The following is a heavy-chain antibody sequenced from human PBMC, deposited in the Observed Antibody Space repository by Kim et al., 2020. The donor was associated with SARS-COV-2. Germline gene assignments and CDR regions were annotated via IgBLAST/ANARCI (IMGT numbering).Heavy chain of an antibody. CDR2: ISYDGSNK. D-gene: IGHD3-9*01. V-gene: IGHV3-33*05. Sequence: GGSLRLSCAASGFTFSSYGMHWVRQAPGKGLEWVAVISYDGSNKYYADSVKGRFTISGDNSKNTLYLQMNSLRAEDTAVYYCARGHVLRYFDWLLLGGMDVWGQGTTVTVSS. CDR3: ARGHVLRYFDWLLLGGMDV. CDR1: GFTFSSYG. J-gene: IGHJ6*02.